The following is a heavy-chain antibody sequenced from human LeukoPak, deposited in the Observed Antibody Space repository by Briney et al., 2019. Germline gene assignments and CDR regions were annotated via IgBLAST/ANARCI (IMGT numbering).Heavy chain of an antibody. J-gene: IGHJ4*02. Sequence: GVSLRLSCAASGFTLSNYGMNWVRQAPGKGLEWVSGISGSGYTTYYADSVKGRFTISRDNSKNTLYLQMNSLRAEDTAVYYCARDLGYYGSGSYSYYFDYWGQGTLVTVSS. CDR2: ISGSGYTT. CDR3: ARDLGYYGSGSYSYYFDY. D-gene: IGHD3-10*01. V-gene: IGHV3-23*01. CDR1: GFTLSNYG.